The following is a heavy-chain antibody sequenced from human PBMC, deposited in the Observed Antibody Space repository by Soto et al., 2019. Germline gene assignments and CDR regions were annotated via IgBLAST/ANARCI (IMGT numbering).Heavy chain of an antibody. J-gene: IGHJ4*02. Sequence: SVKVSCKASGGTLSSYAISWVRQAPGQGLEWMGGIIPIFGTANYAQKFQGRATITADESTSTAYMELSSLRSEDTAVYYCARLKMADSSGYYYDYWGQGTLVTVSS. CDR1: GGTLSSYA. D-gene: IGHD3-22*01. CDR3: ARLKMADSSGYYYDY. CDR2: IIPIFGTA. V-gene: IGHV1-69*13.